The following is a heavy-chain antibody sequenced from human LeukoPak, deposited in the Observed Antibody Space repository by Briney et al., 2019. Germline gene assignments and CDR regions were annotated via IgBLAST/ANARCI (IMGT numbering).Heavy chain of an antibody. CDR1: GFTFSSYW. Sequence: GGSLRLSCAASGFTFSSYWMSWVRQAPGKGLEWVANIKQDGSEKYYVDSVKGRFTISRDNSKNTLYLQMNSLRAEDTAVYYCAKELAYCGGDCYSSFDCWGQGTLVTVSS. J-gene: IGHJ4*02. V-gene: IGHV3-7*01. D-gene: IGHD2-21*02. CDR3: AKELAYCGGDCYSSFDC. CDR2: IKQDGSEK.